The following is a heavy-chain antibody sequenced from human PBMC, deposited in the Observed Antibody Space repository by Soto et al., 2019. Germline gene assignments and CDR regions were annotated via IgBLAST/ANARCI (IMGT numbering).Heavy chain of an antibody. D-gene: IGHD5-12*01. Sequence: QVQLVQSGAEEKKPGASVKVSCKASGYTFTNYATHWVRQAPGQRLEWMGWINAGNANTKYSQKFQGRVTITRDTSASTAYMELSSLRSEDTAVYYCARVSGYYLPDYWGQGTLVTVSS. J-gene: IGHJ4*02. V-gene: IGHV1-3*05. CDR3: ARVSGYYLPDY. CDR1: GYTFTNYA. CDR2: INAGNANT.